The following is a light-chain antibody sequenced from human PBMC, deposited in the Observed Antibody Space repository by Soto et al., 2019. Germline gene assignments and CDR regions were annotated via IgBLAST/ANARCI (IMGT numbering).Light chain of an antibody. CDR3: SSYTTGSTWV. Sequence: QSVLTQPLSASASPGQRVTISCSGGSSNIGSNTVAWYQHLPGTAPPRLIFTAGQRPSGVPGRFSGSKSGYTASLTISGLQAEDESDYYCSSYTTGSTWVFGGGTQLTVL. J-gene: IGLJ3*02. CDR1: SSNIGSNT. V-gene: IGLV1-44*01. CDR2: TAG.